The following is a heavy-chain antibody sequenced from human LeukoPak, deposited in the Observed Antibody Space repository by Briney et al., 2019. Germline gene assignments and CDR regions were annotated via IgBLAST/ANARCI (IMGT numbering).Heavy chain of an antibody. V-gene: IGHV4-34*01. CDR2: INHSGST. CDR1: GGSFSGYY. J-gene: IGHJ5*02. Sequence: SETLSLTCAVYGGSFSGYYWSWIRQPPGKGLELIGEINHSGSTNYNPSLKSRVTISVDTSKHQFSLKLSSVTAADTAVYYCSRGIVGSGSRNNWFAPWGQGTLVTVSS. D-gene: IGHD3-10*01. CDR3: SRGIVGSGSRNNWFAP.